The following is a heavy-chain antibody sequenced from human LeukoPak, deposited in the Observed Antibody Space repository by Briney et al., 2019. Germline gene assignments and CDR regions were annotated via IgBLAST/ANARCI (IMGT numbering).Heavy chain of an antibody. CDR3: ARDPSYYYDSSGYYPPTDYYMDV. CDR1: GFTFSSYS. J-gene: IGHJ6*03. CDR2: ISSSSSYI. V-gene: IGHV3-21*01. Sequence: PGGSLRLSCAASGFTFSSYSMNWVRQAPGKGLEWVSSISSSSSYIYYADSVKGRFTISRDNAKNSLYLQMNSLRAEDTAVYYCARDPSYYYDSSGYYPPTDYYMDVWGKGTTVTVSS. D-gene: IGHD3-22*01.